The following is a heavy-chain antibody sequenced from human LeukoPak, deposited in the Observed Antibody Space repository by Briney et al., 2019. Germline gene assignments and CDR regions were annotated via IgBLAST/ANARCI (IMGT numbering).Heavy chain of an antibody. Sequence: SETLSLTCTVSGGSITSYYWSWIRQPAGKGLEWIGRIYTSGSTNYNPSLKSRVTISVDTSKNQFSLKLTSVTAADTAVYYCARAHDYGNVFDIWGQGTMVTVSS. D-gene: IGHD4-17*01. V-gene: IGHV4-4*07. CDR1: GGSITSYY. CDR3: ARAHDYGNVFDI. J-gene: IGHJ3*02. CDR2: IYTSGST.